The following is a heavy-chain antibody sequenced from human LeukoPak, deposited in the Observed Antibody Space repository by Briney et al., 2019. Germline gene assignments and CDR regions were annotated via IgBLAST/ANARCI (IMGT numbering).Heavy chain of an antibody. CDR3: ARDQEAFDY. V-gene: IGHV1-46*01. CDR1: GYSFTSNY. J-gene: IGHJ4*02. Sequence: ASVKVSCKASGYSFTSNYIHWVRQAPGQGLGWMGMIYPRDGSTSYAQKFQGRVTVTRDTSTSTVHMELSGLGSEDTAVYYCARDQEAFDYWGQGTLVTVSS. CDR2: IYPRDGST.